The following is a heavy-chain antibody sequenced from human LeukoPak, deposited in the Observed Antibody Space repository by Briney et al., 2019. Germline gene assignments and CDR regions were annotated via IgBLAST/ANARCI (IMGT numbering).Heavy chain of an antibody. Sequence: PGGSLRLSCAASGFTFRSYAVNWVRLAPGKGLEWVAGTPFDGGKKYYIDSVKGRFTISRDNSKNTVYLQMNSLRAEDTAVYYCARSLTLFRGVQNLDYWGQGTLVTVSS. V-gene: IGHV3-30*04. D-gene: IGHD3-10*01. J-gene: IGHJ4*02. CDR1: GFTFRSYA. CDR3: ARSLTLFRGVQNLDY. CDR2: TPFDGGKK.